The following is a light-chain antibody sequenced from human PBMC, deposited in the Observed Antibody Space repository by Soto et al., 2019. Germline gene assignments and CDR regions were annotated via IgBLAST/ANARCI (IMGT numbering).Light chain of an antibody. CDR1: SSDFVGYNY. J-gene: IGLJ1*01. V-gene: IGLV2-14*01. CDR2: EVS. Sequence: QSGPAEPPSVYGSPGQSITISWTETSSDFVGYNYVSWYQQHPGKAPKLMIYEVSNRPSGVSNRFSGSKSGNTASLTISGLQAEDEADYYCSSYTSSSAYVFGTGTKVTVL. CDR3: SSYTSSSAYV.